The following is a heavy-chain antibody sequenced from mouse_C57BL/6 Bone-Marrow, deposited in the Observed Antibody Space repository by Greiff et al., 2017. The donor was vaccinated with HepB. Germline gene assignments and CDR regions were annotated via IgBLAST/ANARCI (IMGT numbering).Heavy chain of an antibody. V-gene: IGHV5-12*01. J-gene: IGHJ3*01. CDR1: GFTFSDYY. CDR2: ISNGGGSN. Sequence: EVQRVESGGGLVQPGGSLKLSCAASGFTFSDYYMYWVRQTPEKRLEWVAYISNGGGSNYYPDTVKGRFTISRDNAKNTLYLQMSRLKSEDTAMYYCARGDGYYVWFAYWGQGTLVTVSA. CDR3: ARGDGYYVWFAY. D-gene: IGHD2-3*01.